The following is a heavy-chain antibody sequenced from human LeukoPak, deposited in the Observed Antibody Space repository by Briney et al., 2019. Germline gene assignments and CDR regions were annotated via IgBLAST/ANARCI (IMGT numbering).Heavy chain of an antibody. V-gene: IGHV3-53*01. D-gene: IGHD2-2*01. J-gene: IGHJ5*02. Sequence: PGGSLGLSCAASGFTVSSNYMSWVRQAPGKGLEWVSVIYSGGSTYYADSVKGRFTISRDNSKNTLYLQMNSLRAEDTAVYYCARELRYCSSTSCLDWFDPWGQGTLVTVSS. CDR1: GFTVSSNY. CDR2: IYSGGST. CDR3: ARELRYCSSTSCLDWFDP.